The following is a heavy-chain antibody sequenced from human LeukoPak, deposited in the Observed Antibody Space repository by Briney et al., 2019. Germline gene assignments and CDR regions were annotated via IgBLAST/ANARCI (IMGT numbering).Heavy chain of an antibody. J-gene: IGHJ5*02. Sequence: ASVKLSCKASGGTFSSYAISWVRQAPGQGLEWMGRIIPIFGIANYAQKFQGRVTITADKSTSTAYMELSSLRSEDTAVYYCARDGEKSTTGTRRLFRFDPWGQGTLVTVSS. CDR2: IIPIFGIA. CDR1: GGTFSSYA. D-gene: IGHD1-1*01. V-gene: IGHV1-69*04. CDR3: ARDGEKSTTGTRRLFRFDP.